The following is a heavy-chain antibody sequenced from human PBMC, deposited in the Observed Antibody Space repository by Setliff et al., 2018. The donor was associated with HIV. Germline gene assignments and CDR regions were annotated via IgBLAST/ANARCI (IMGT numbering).Heavy chain of an antibody. CDR3: ARKDGVGYCDSNSCYGIGPIDF. Sequence: ASVKVSCKASGYSFTGYYVNWVRQAPGQGLERMGRINPKSGATNLAQKFQGRVTLTRDTSVTTVYMELTSLRSDDTAVYYCARKDGVGYCDSNSCYGIGPIDFWGQGSLVTVSS. CDR1: GYSFTGYY. D-gene: IGHD2-2*01. V-gene: IGHV1-2*06. CDR2: INPKSGAT. J-gene: IGHJ4*02.